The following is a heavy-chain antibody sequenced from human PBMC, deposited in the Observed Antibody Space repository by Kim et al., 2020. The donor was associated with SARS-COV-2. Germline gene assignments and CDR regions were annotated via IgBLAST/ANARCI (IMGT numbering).Heavy chain of an antibody. Sequence: GGSLRLSCAASGFTFSSYSMNWVRQAPGKGLEWVSYISSSSSTIYYADSVKGRFTISRDNAKNSLYLQMNSLRDEDTAVYYCARDFLGRITMIVVGDYWGQGTLVTVSS. J-gene: IGHJ4*02. V-gene: IGHV3-48*02. D-gene: IGHD3-22*01. CDR3: ARDFLGRITMIVVGDY. CDR2: ISSSSSTI. CDR1: GFTFSSYS.